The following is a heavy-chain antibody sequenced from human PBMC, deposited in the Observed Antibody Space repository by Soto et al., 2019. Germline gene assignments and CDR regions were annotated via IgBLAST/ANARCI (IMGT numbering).Heavy chain of an antibody. J-gene: IGHJ4*02. V-gene: IGHV3-23*01. D-gene: IGHD5-12*01. CDR1: GFTFSSYA. CDR2: ISGSGGST. CDR3: AKPRVATARYFDY. Sequence: GGSLRLSCAASGFTFSSYAMSWVRQAPGKGLEWVSAISGSGGSTYYADSVKGRFTISRDNSKNTLYLQMNTLRAEDTAVYCCAKPRVATARYFDYWGQGTLVTVSS.